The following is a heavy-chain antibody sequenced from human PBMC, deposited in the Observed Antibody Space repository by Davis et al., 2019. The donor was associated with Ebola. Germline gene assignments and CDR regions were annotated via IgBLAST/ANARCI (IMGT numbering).Heavy chain of an antibody. V-gene: IGHV1-18*01. CDR3: AREFSMITFGGVPYGMDV. Sequence: ASVKVSCKASGYTFTSYGISWVRQAPGQGLEWMGWISAYNGNTNYAQKLQGRVTMTTDTSTSTAYMELRSLRSDDTAVYYCAREFSMITFGGVPYGMDVWGQGTTVTVSS. D-gene: IGHD3-16*01. CDR2: ISAYNGNT. J-gene: IGHJ6*02. CDR1: GYTFTSYG.